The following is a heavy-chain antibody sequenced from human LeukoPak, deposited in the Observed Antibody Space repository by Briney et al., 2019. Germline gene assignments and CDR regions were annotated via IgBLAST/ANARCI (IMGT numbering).Heavy chain of an antibody. J-gene: IGHJ5*02. D-gene: IGHD6-19*01. CDR1: RGSITSNSYY. Sequence: ETLSLTCTVPRGSITSNSYYSGWILHPPGTGLKWIGSIYYSGSTYYNPSLKSRVTISVDTSKNQFSLKLSSVTAADTAVYYCARVVAGPNWFDPWGQGTLVTDSS. V-gene: IGHV4-39*07. CDR3: ARVVAGPNWFDP. CDR2: IYYSGST.